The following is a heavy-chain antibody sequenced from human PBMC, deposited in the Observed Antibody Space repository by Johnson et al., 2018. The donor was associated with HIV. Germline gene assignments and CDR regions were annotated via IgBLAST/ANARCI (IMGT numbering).Heavy chain of an antibody. J-gene: IGHJ3*02. CDR1: GFTFSSYW. CDR2: IKQDGSET. V-gene: IGHV3-7*02. CDR3: ARAMYTSGWSYDAFDI. D-gene: IGHD6-19*01. Sequence: EVQLVESGGGLVQPGGSLRLSCAASGFTFSSYWMSWVRQAPGKGLEWVANIKQDGSETYYVDSVKGRFTLSRDNAKNSLYLQMNSLRAEDTAVYYCARAMYTSGWSYDAFDIWGQGTKVTVSS.